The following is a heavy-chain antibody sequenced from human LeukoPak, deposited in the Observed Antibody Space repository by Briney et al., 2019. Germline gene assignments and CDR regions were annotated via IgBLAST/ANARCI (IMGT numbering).Heavy chain of an antibody. CDR2: IYYSGST. CDR3: ARAHYYGSGSYYPPDY. V-gene: IGHV4-30-4*08. D-gene: IGHD3-10*01. CDR1: GGSISSGDYY. J-gene: IGHJ4*02. Sequence: SETLSLTCTVSGGSISSGDYYWSWIRQPPGKCLEWIGYIYYSGSTYYNPSLKSRVTISVDTSKNQFSLKLSSVTAADTAVYYCARAHYYGSGSYYPPDYWGQGTLVTVSS.